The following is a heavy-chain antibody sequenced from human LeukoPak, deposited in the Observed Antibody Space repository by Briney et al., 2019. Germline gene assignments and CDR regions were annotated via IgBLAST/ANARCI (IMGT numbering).Heavy chain of an antibody. J-gene: IGHJ4*02. V-gene: IGHV4-61*02. CDR2: IYTSGST. D-gene: IGHD2-15*01. CDR1: GYSITSAYY. CDR3: ARNSCPSGSCYDNRGYFDY. Sequence: SETLSLTCTVSGYSITSAYYWGWIRQPAGKGLEWIGRIYTSGSTNYNPSLKSRITISVDTSKNQFSLKLSSVTAADTAVYYCARNSCPSGSCYDNRGYFDYWGQGTLVTVSS.